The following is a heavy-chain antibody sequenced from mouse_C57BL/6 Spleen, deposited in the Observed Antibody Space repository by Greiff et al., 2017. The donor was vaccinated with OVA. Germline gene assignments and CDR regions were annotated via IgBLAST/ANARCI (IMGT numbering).Heavy chain of an antibody. J-gene: IGHJ1*03. CDR1: GFTFSSYT. Sequence: EVKLVESGGGLVKPGGSLKLSCAASGFTFSSYTMSWVRQTPEKRLEWVATISGGGGNTYYPDSVKGRFTISRDNAKNTLYLQLSSLTSADTALDDCARHDYDGSSFYWYFDVWGTGTTVTVSS. V-gene: IGHV5-9*01. CDR2: ISGGGGNT. CDR3: ARHDYDGSSFYWYFDV. D-gene: IGHD1-1*01.